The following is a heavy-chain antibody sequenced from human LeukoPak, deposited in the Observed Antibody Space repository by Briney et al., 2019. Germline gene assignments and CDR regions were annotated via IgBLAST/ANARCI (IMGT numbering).Heavy chain of an antibody. D-gene: IGHD6-19*01. CDR3: ARDQGSGWWAY. CDR2: ISSSSSSI. Sequence: PGGSLRLSCAASGFTFRSYNFHWVRQAPGKGLEWVSSISSSSSSIYYADSVKGRFTISRDNAKNSLYLQVNSLRAEDTAVYYCARDQGSGWWAYWGQGTLVTASS. J-gene: IGHJ4*02. CDR1: GFTFRSYN. V-gene: IGHV3-21*01.